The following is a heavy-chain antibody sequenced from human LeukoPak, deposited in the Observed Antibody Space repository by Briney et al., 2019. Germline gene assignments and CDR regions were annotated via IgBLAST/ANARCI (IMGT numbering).Heavy chain of an antibody. D-gene: IGHD3-10*01. V-gene: IGHV3-9*01. CDR1: GFTFSSYA. J-gene: IGHJ6*02. Sequence: GGSLRLSWAASGFTFSSYAMSWVRQAPGKGLEWVSGISWNSGSIGYADSVKGRFTISRDNAKNSLYLQMNSLRAEDTALYYCAKGGYYYYYYGMDVWGQGTTVTVSS. CDR3: AKGGYYYYYYGMDV. CDR2: ISWNSGSI.